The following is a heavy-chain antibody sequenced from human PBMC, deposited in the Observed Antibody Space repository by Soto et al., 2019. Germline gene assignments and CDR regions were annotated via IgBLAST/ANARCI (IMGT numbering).Heavy chain of an antibody. D-gene: IGHD2-2*02. CDR1: GGTFSSYA. CDR3: ASDDYCSSTSCYTRGNWFDP. J-gene: IGHJ5*02. Sequence: QVQLVQSGAEVKKPGSSVKVSCKASGGTFSSYAISWVRQAPGQGLEWMGGIIPIFGTANYAQKFQGRVTITEDESTSTAYMELSSLRSEDTAVYYCASDDYCSSTSCYTRGNWFDPWGQGTLVTVSS. V-gene: IGHV1-69*01. CDR2: IIPIFGTA.